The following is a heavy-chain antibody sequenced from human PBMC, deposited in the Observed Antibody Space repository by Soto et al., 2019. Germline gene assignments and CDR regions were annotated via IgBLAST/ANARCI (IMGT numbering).Heavy chain of an antibody. Sequence: PGESLKISCKGSGYSFTSYWIGWVRQMPGEGLEWMGIIYPGDSDTRYSPSFQGQVTISADKSISTAYPQWSSLKASDTAMYYCARSGYYDSSGSSNYYYYGMDVWGQGTTVTVSS. CDR1: GYSFTSYW. D-gene: IGHD3-22*01. CDR2: IYPGDSDT. J-gene: IGHJ6*02. V-gene: IGHV5-51*01. CDR3: ARSGYYDSSGSSNYYYYGMDV.